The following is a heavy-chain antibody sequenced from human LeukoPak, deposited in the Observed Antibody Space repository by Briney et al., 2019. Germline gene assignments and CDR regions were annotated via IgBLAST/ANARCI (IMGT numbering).Heavy chain of an antibody. CDR3: ARESETSGWYDY. V-gene: IGHV3-43*02. CDR1: GFIFDNYA. J-gene: IGHJ4*02. CDR2: ISGDGGST. Sequence: GGSLILSCAAPGFIFDNYAIHWVRPAPGKGMEWVSLISGDGGSTFYADSVRGRFTISRDNTRKSLSLQMSSLRSEDTALYYCARESETSGWYDYWGQGTLVTVSS. D-gene: IGHD6-19*01.